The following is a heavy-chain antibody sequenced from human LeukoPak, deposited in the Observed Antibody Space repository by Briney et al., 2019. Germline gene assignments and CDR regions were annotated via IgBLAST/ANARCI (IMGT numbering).Heavy chain of an antibody. J-gene: IGHJ4*02. CDR2: IHPNSGGT. CDR3: ARDYYGSGTYYKDY. CDR1: GYTFTAYY. Sequence: ASVKVSCKASGYTFTAYYLHWVRQAPGQGLEWMVWIHPNSGGTNYAQNFQGRVSMTTDTSISTVYMELSRLRSDDTAVYYCARDYYGSGTYYKDYWGQGTLVTVSS. D-gene: IGHD3-10*01. V-gene: IGHV1-2*02.